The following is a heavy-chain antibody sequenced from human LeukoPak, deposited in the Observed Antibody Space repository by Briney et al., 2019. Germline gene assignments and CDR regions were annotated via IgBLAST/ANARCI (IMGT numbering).Heavy chain of an antibody. J-gene: IGHJ4*02. CDR2: IYYSGTT. CDR1: GGSITSSSHY. CDR3: ARHENIVVVVAAAGFDY. Sequence: SQTLSLTCTVSGGSITSSSHYWGWIRQPPGKGLEWVGSIYYSGTTYYHPSRKRRATISVHTSTNHFSMEVSSVTAADTAVYYCARHENIVVVVAAAGFDYWGQGTLVTVSS. V-gene: IGHV4-39*01. D-gene: IGHD2-15*01.